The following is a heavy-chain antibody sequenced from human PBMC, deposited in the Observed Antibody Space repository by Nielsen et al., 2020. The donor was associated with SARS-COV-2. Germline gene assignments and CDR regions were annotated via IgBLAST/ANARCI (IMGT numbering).Heavy chain of an antibody. CDR2: TFLRGST. V-gene: IGHV4-61*01. CDR1: GASVTSGTYY. D-gene: IGHD3-22*01. J-gene: IGHJ4*02. Sequence: SETLSPTCTVSGASVTSGTYYWTWIRQPPGRGLEGFWYTFLRGSTNYNPSLKSRVTMSVEPSKTPFSLKLSSVTAADTAVYYCARDAKETFSYDSSGYSLNLHYFDYWGQGTLVTVSS. CDR3: ARDAKETFSYDSSGYSLNLHYFDY.